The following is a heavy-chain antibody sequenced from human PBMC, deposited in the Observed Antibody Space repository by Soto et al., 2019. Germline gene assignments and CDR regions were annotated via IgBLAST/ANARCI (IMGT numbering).Heavy chain of an antibody. J-gene: IGHJ6*04. CDR1: GYTFTSYY. CDR3: ARGLFAGDV. CDR2: INPNGGST. Sequence: ASVKVSCKASGYTFTSYYSHWVRQAPGQGLEWMGIINPNGGSTNYPQEFQGRVTMTRDTSTSTVYMDLSSLTSEDTAVYYCARGLFAGDVWGKGTTVTVSS. V-gene: IGHV1-46*03.